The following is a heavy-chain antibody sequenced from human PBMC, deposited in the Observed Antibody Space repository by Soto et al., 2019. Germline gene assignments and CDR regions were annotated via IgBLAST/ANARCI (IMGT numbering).Heavy chain of an antibody. V-gene: IGHV3-23*01. J-gene: IGHJ6*03. CDR2: ISGSGGST. CDR3: ATNYGSGSLYYYYYMDV. Sequence: EVQLLESGGGLVQPGGSLRLSCAASGFTFSSYAMSWVRQAPGKGLEWVSAISGSGGSTYYADSVKGRFTISRDNSKNTLYLQMNSLSAEDTAVYYCATNYGSGSLYYYYYMDVWGKGTTVTVSS. D-gene: IGHD3-10*01. CDR1: GFTFSSYA.